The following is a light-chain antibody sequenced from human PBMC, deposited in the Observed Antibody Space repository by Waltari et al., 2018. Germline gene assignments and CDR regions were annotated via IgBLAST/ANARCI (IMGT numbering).Light chain of an antibody. CDR2: KAS. CDR3: QQSYSIPYT. Sequence: DIQMTKSPSSLSASVGDRVTITCRASHNINIFLNWYQQKPGEGPKLLIYKASNMEGGVPSRFSGSGSGTEFSLSISSLQPEDFATYYCQQSYSIPYTFGQGTNLGI. J-gene: IGKJ2*01. CDR1: HNINIF. V-gene: IGKV1-39*01.